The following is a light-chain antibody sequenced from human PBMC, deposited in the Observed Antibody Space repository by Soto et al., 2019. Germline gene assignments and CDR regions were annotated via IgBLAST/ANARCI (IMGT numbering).Light chain of an antibody. CDR2: DDN. CDR3: GTWDSSLSAVV. V-gene: IGLV1-51*01. CDR1: SSNIGNNY. J-gene: IGLJ2*01. Sequence: QSVLTQPPSVSAAPGQRVTISCSGSSSNIGNNYVSWYQQLPGTAPKLLIYDDNKRPSGIPDRFYGSKSGTSATLGITRLQTGDEADYYCGTWDSSLSAVVFGGGTK.